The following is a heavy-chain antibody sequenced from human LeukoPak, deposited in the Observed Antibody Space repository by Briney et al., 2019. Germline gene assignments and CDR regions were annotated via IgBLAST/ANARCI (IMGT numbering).Heavy chain of an antibody. CDR1: GGSISSYY. D-gene: IGHD6-25*01. J-gene: IGHJ5*02. V-gene: IGHV4-59*12. Sequence: SETLSLTCTVSGGSISSYYWSWIRQPPGKGLEWIGYIYYSGSTNYNPSLQSRVTISVDTSKNQFSLKLSSVTAADTAVYYCARDSGYVGSRFDPWGQGTLVTVSS. CDR3: ARDSGYVGSRFDP. CDR2: IYYSGST.